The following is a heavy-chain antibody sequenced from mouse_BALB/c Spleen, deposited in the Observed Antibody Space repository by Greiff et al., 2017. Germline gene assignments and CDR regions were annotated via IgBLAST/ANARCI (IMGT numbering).Heavy chain of an antibody. CDR3: ARVEYCSSGFAY. CDR2: ISSGGST. Sequence: EVQGVESGGGLVKPGGSLKLSCAASGFTFSSYAMSWVSQTPEKRLEWVASISSGGSTDYPDSVKGRFTISRDNARNILNLQMSSLRSEDTAIYYGARVEYCSSGFAYWGQGTLVTVSA. J-gene: IGHJ3*01. D-gene: IGHD1-1*01. V-gene: IGHV5-6-5*01. CDR1: GFTFSSYA.